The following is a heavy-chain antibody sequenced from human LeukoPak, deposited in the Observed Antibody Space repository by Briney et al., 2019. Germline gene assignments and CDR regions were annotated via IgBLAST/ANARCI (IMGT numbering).Heavy chain of an antibody. CDR1: GYSISSGYY. J-gene: IGHJ3*02. D-gene: IGHD4-23*01. Sequence: SETLSLTCAVSGYSISSGYYWGWIRQPPGKGLEWIGSIYHSGSTYYNPSLKSRVTISVDTSKNQFSLKLSSVTAADTAVYYCARGLRWSHDAFDIWGQGTMVTVSS. V-gene: IGHV4-38-2*01. CDR3: ARGLRWSHDAFDI. CDR2: IYHSGST.